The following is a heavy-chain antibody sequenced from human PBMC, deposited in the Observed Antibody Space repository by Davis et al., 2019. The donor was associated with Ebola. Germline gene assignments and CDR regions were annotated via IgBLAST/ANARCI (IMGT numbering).Heavy chain of an antibody. CDR2: INHSGST. CDR1: GGSFSGYY. V-gene: IGHV4-34*01. CDR3: ARTLRYFDWTDY. J-gene: IGHJ4*02. Sequence: MPGGSLRLSCAVYGGSFSGYYWSWIRQPPGKGLEWIGEINHSGSTYYNPSLKSRVTISVDTSKNQFSLKLSSVTAADTAVYYCARTLRYFDWTDYWGQGTLVTVSS. D-gene: IGHD3-9*01.